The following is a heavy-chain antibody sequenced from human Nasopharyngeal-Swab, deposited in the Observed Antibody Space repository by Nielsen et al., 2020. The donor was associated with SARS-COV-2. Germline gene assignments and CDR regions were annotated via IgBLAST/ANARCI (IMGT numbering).Heavy chain of an antibody. Sequence: GGSLRLSCAASGFTFSSYTMNWVRQAPGKGLEWVSSISGSGSSRYYAASLKGRFTISRDNAQNSLFLQINSLTAEDTAFYFCVRGDRRDYWGLGTLVTVSS. CDR3: VRGDRRDY. J-gene: IGHJ4*02. CDR1: GFTFSSYT. V-gene: IGHV3-21*01. CDR2: ISGSGSSR.